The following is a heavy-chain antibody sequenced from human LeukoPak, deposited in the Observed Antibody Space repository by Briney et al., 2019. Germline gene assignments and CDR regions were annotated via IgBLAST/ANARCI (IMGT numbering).Heavy chain of an antibody. Sequence: SETLSLTCTVSGGSISNYYWGWIRQAPGKGLEWIGSIYHSGSTYYNPSLKSRVTISVDTSKNQFSLKLSSVTAADTAVYYCARARGDPSDYFDYWGQGTLVTVSS. J-gene: IGHJ4*02. CDR2: IYHSGST. CDR3: ARARGDPSDYFDY. V-gene: IGHV4-39*07. CDR1: GGSISNYY.